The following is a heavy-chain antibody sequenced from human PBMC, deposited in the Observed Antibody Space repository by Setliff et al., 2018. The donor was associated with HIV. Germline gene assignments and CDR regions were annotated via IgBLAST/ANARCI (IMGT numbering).Heavy chain of an antibody. CDR2: IYHNGIT. V-gene: IGHV4-38-2*01. CDR3: ARRIYGNNPYFDY. CDR1: GFTFSDYY. D-gene: IGHD4-17*01. J-gene: IGHJ4*02. Sequence: SETLRLSCAASGFTFSDYYMGWIRQPPGKGLEWIGSIYHNGITYYNPSLKSRVTISVDTSQNQFSLKLSSVTAADTAIYYCARRIYGNNPYFDYWSQGTLVTVSS.